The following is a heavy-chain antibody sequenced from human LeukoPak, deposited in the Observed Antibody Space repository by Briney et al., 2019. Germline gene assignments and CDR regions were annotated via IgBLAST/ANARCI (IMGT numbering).Heavy chain of an antibody. J-gene: IGHJ4*02. CDR2: ISSNGGST. V-gene: IGHV3-64*01. D-gene: IGHD1-26*01. Sequence: PGGSLRLSCAASGFTFSSYAMHWVRQAPGKGLEYVSAISSNGGSTYYANSVKGRFTISRDNSKNTLYLQMGSLRAEDMAVYYCARDSGSYSFVDWGQGTLVTVSS. CDR3: ARDSGSYSFVD. CDR1: GFTFSSYA.